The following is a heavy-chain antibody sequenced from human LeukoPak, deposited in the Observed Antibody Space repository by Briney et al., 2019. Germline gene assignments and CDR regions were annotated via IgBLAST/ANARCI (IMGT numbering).Heavy chain of an antibody. D-gene: IGHD1-26*01. V-gene: IGHV4-4*07. CDR1: GGSISSYY. CDR3: ARVRWSVGATNSNLYYFDY. CDR2: IYTSGST. J-gene: IGHJ4*02. Sequence: PSETLSHTCTVSGGSISSYYWSWIRQPAGKGLEWIGRIYTSGSTNYNPSLKSRVTMSVDTSKNQFSLKLSSVTAADTAVYYCARVRWSVGATNSNLYYFDYWGQGTLVTVSS.